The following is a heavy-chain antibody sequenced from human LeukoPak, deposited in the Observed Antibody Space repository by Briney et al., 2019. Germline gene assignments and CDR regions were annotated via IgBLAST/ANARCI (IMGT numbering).Heavy chain of an antibody. CDR3: AKANFWSGYYTGIIN. CDR1: GFTFSSYT. V-gene: IGHV3-23*01. Sequence: GGSLRLSCAASGFTFSSYTMRWVRQAPGKGLEWVSAISGSGDSTYYADSVKGRFTISIDNSKNTLYLQMNSLRAEDTAVYYCAKANFWSGYYTGIINWGQGTLVTVSS. D-gene: IGHD3-3*01. CDR2: ISGSGDST. J-gene: IGHJ4*02.